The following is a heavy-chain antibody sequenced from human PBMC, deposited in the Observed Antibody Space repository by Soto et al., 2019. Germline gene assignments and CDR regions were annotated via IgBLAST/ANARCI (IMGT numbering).Heavy chain of an antibody. J-gene: IGHJ6*02. CDR3: ARDSYYYGSGSSAYYYYSGMDV. CDR1: GYTFTSYG. D-gene: IGHD3-10*01. Sequence: ASVKVSCKASGYTFTSYGISWVRQAPGQGLEWMGWISAYNGNTNYAQKLQGRVTMTTDTSTSTAYMELRSLRSDDTAVYYCARDSYYYGSGSSAYYYYSGMDVWGQGTTVTVSS. V-gene: IGHV1-18*01. CDR2: ISAYNGNT.